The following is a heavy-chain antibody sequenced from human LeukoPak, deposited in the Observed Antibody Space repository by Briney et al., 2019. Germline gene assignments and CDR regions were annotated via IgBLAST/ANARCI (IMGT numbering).Heavy chain of an antibody. CDR2: ITKKDNTYAT. Sequence: GGSLRLSCAASGFTFSGSSIHWVRQASGKGLEWVGRITKKDNTYATAYAASVAGRFTISRDDSQNTAYLQMNSLKSEDAAVYYCSRYVDIPLDYWGQGALVTVSS. V-gene: IGHV3-73*01. D-gene: IGHD5-12*01. CDR1: GFTFSGSS. J-gene: IGHJ4*02. CDR3: SRYVDIPLDY.